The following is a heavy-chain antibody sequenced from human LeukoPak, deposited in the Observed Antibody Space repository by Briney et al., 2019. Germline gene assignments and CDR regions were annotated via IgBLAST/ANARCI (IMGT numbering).Heavy chain of an antibody. V-gene: IGHV4-34*01. CDR2: IYYSGST. CDR3: ARDLIGADDSSGYYADY. CDR1: GGSFSGYY. J-gene: IGHJ4*02. Sequence: SETLSLTCAVYGGSFSGYYWSWIRQPPGKGLEWIGSIYYSGSTYYNPSLKSRVTISVDTSKNQFSLKLSSVTAADTAVYYCARDLIGADDSSGYYADYWGQGTLVTVSS. D-gene: IGHD3-22*01.